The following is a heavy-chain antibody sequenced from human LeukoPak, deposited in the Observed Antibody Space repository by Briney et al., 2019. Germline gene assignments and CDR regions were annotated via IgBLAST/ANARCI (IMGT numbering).Heavy chain of an antibody. J-gene: IGHJ4*02. CDR3: ARGGYNYDPQNTRYKYYFDY. CDR1: GGSISSGSYY. Sequence: PSETLSLTCTVSGGSISSGSYYWSWIRQPAGKGLEWIGRIYTSGSTNYNPSLKSRVTISVDTSKNQFSLKLSSVTAADTAVYYCARGGYNYDPQNTRYKYYFDYWGQGTLVTVSS. D-gene: IGHD3-22*01. V-gene: IGHV4-61*02. CDR2: IYTSGST.